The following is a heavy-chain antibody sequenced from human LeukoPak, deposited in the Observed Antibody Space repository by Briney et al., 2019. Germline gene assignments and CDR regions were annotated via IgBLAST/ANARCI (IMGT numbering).Heavy chain of an antibody. V-gene: IGHV3-66*01. CDR3: AREMYYDILTGTKDAFDI. CDR1: GFTVSSNY. CDR2: IYSGGST. J-gene: IGHJ3*02. Sequence: PGGSLRLSCAASGFTVSSNYMSWVRQAPGKGLEWVSVIYSGGSTYYADSVKGRFTISRDNSKNTLYLQMNSLRAEDTAVYYCAREMYYDILTGTKDAFDIWGQGTMVTVSS. D-gene: IGHD3-9*01.